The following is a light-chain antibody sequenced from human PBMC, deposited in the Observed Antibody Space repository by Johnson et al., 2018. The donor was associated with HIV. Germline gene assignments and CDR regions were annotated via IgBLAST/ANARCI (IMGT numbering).Light chain of an antibody. J-gene: IGLJ1*01. CDR3: GTWDSSLRAYV. CDR1: SSNIGNNY. CDR2: DNN. Sequence: QSVLTQPPSVSAAPGQKVTISCSGSSSNIGNNYVSWYQQLPGTAPKLLIYDNNKRPSGIPDRFSGSKSGTSATLGITGLQTGDEAGDYCGTWDSSLRAYVFGTGTKFTVL. V-gene: IGLV1-51*01.